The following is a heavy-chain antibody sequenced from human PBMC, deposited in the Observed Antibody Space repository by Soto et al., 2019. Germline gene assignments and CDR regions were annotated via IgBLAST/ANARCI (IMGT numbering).Heavy chain of an antibody. J-gene: IGHJ6*02. Sequence: QVQLQESGPGLVKPSETLSLTCAVYGGSFSGYYWSWIRQPPGKGLGWIGEINHSGSTNYNPSLKSRVTISVDTSKNQFSLKLSSVTAADTAVYYCAILGSNYYYGMDVWGQGTTVTVSS. CDR3: AILGSNYYYGMDV. CDR2: INHSGST. V-gene: IGHV4-34*01. CDR1: GGSFSGYY. D-gene: IGHD6-13*01.